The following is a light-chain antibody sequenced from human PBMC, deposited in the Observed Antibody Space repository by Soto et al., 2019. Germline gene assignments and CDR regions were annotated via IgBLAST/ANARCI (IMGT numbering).Light chain of an antibody. J-gene: IGKJ1*01. CDR2: GAS. V-gene: IGKV3-20*01. CDR1: QSVSSSY. CDR3: QQYGSSPWT. Sequence: EIVLTQSPGTLSLSPGERATLSCRASQSVSSSYLAWYQQKGGQAPRLLIYGASSRATGIPDRFSGSASGTDFILTISRLEPEDFAVYYCQQYGSSPWTFGQGTKVEIK.